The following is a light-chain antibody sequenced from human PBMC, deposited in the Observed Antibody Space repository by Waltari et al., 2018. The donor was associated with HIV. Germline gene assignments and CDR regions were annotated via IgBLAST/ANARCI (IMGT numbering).Light chain of an antibody. J-gene: IGLJ3*02. CDR1: SSNIGSNY. V-gene: IGLV1-47*01. CDR3: AAWDDNLSGWV. Sequence: SVLTQPPSASGTPGQSVTISCSGSSSNIGSNYVYWYQQLPGTAPKILIYRNNQRPSGVPDRFSGFKSGTSASLAISGLRSEDEADYYCAAWDDNLSGWVFGGGSKLTIL. CDR2: RNN.